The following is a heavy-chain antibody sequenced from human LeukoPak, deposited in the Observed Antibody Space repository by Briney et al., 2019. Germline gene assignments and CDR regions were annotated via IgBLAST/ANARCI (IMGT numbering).Heavy chain of an antibody. J-gene: IGHJ4*02. Sequence: PGGSLRLSCAASGFTFSSYWMHWVRQAPGKGLEWVSYISSSGSTIYYADSVKGRFTISRDNAKNSLYLQMNSLRAEDTAVYYCARDGWVMGVDYWGQGTLVTVSS. CDR2: ISSSGSTI. V-gene: IGHV3-48*04. D-gene: IGHD1-26*01. CDR3: ARDGWVMGVDY. CDR1: GFTFSSYW.